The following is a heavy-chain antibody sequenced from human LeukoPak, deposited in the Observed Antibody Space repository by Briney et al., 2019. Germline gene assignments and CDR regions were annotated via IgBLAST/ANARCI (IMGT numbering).Heavy chain of an antibody. CDR2: IYSGGRR. J-gene: IGHJ4*02. Sequence: PGRSLRLSCAASGLTVNSIFMSWVRQAPGKGLEWVAVIYSGGRRDYADSVKGRFTISRDNSKNMLYLQMNNLRPEDTAVYYCARENGRGVIRPYFDYWGQGTLVTVSS. V-gene: IGHV3-66*01. D-gene: IGHD3-10*01. CDR1: GLTVNSIF. CDR3: ARENGRGVIRPYFDY.